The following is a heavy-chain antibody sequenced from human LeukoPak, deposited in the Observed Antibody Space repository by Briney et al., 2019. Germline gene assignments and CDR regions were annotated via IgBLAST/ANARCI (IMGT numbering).Heavy chain of an antibody. J-gene: IGHJ4*02. CDR2: IYYSGST. CDR3: ATESKRRYYDPTHT. CDR1: GGSISSSSYY. V-gene: IGHV4-39*01. D-gene: IGHD3-22*01. Sequence: ESSETLSLTCTVSGGSISSSSYYWGWIRQPPGKGLEWIGSIYYSGSTYYNPSLKSRVTISVDTSKNQFSLKLSSVTAADTAVYYCATESKRRYYDPTHTWGQGTLVTVSS.